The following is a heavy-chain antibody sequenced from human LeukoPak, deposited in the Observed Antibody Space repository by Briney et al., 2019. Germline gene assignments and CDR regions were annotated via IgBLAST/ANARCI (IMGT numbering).Heavy chain of an antibody. CDR1: GFTFSSYA. CDR3: AKDQYCSGGSCYGWDY. D-gene: IGHD2-15*01. Sequence: QPGGSLRLSCAASGFTFSSYAMSWVRQAPGKGLEWVSAISGSGGSTYYADSVKGRFTISRDNSKNTLYLQMNSLRAEDTAVYYCAKDQYCSGGSCYGWDYWGQGTLVTVSS. V-gene: IGHV3-23*01. J-gene: IGHJ4*02. CDR2: ISGSGGST.